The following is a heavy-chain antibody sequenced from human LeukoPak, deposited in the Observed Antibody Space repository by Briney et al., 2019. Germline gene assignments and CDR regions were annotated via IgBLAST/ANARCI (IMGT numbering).Heavy chain of an antibody. J-gene: IGHJ5*02. CDR1: GGSFSGYY. D-gene: IGHD3-3*01. Sequence: LSETLSLTCAVYGGSFSGYYWSWIRQPPGKGLEWIGEINHSGSTNYNPSLKSRVTISVDTSKNQFSLKLSSVTAADTAVYYCARGILEWPSSWFDPWGQGTLVTVSS. CDR3: ARGILEWPSSWFDP. V-gene: IGHV4-34*01. CDR2: INHSGST.